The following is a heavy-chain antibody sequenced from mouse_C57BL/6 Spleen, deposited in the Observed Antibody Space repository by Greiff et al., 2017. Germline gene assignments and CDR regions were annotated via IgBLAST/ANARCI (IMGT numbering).Heavy chain of an antibody. CDR1: GFTFSSYA. V-gene: IGHV5-4*01. CDR2: ISDGGSYT. D-gene: IGHD2-4*01. J-gene: IGHJ4*01. Sequence: EVQLVESGGGLVKPGGSLKLSCAASGFTFSSYAMSWVRQTPDKRLEWVATISDGGSYTYYPDNVKGRFTISRDNAKNNLYLQMSHLKSEDTAMYYCASGRDYDYTYAMDYWGQGTSVTVSS. CDR3: ASGRDYDYTYAMDY.